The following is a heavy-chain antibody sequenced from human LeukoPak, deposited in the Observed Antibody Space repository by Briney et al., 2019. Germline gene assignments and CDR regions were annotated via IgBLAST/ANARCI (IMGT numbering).Heavy chain of an antibody. CDR1: GFTFSSYW. CDR2: IKQDGSEK. D-gene: IGHD3-10*01. J-gene: IGHJ4*02. V-gene: IGHV3-7*03. Sequence: GGSLRLSCAASGFTFSSYWMSWVRQAPGKGLEWVANIKQDGSEKYYVDSVKGRFTISRDNSKNTLYLQMNSLRAEDTAVYYCAKTLTDYGSGSYRDYFDYWGQGTLVTVSS. CDR3: AKTLTDYGSGSYRDYFDY.